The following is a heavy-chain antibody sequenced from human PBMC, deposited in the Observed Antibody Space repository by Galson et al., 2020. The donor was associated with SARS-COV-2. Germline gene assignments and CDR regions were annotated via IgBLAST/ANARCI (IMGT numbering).Heavy chain of an antibody. CDR2: ISSSSSNI. J-gene: IGHJ4*02. Sequence: GGSLRLSCAASGFTFSSYSMNWVRQAPGKGLEWVSSISSSSSNIYYADSVKGRFTISRDNAKNSLYLQMNSLRAEDTAVYYCASLYYYDYWGQGTLVTVSS. CDR1: GFTFSSYS. D-gene: IGHD2-15*01. V-gene: IGHV3-21*01. CDR3: ASLYYYDY.